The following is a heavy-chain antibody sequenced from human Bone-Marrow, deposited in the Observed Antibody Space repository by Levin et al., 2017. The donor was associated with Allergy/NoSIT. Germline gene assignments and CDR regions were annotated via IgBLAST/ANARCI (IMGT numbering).Heavy chain of an antibody. D-gene: IGHD6-13*01. Sequence: LRLSCTVSGGSISSGSYYWSWIRQPAGKGLEWIGRIYTSGSTNYNPSLKSRVTISVDTSKNQFSLKLSSVTAADTAVYYCARDDSSSWSTHWYFDLWGRGTLVTVSS. V-gene: IGHV4-61*02. J-gene: IGHJ2*01. CDR2: IYTSGST. CDR3: ARDDSSSWSTHWYFDL. CDR1: GGSISSGSYY.